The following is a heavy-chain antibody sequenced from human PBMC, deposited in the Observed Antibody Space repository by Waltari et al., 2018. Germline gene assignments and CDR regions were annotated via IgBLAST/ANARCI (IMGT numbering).Heavy chain of an antibody. V-gene: IGHV3-23*04. D-gene: IGHD6-13*01. CDR2: IRGSGGST. CDR3: AKDEASSWHYFDY. Sequence: EVQLVESGGGLVQPGGSLRLSCAASGFTFSSYAMSWSRRGPGKGVEGVSAIRGSGGSTYYADYVKGRFTISRDNSKNTLYLQMNSLRAEDTAVYYCAKDEASSWHYFDYWGQGTLVTVSS. CDR1: GFTFSSYA. J-gene: IGHJ4*02.